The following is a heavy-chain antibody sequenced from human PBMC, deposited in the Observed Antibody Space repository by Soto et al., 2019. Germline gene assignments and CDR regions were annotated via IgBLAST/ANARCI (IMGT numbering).Heavy chain of an antibody. CDR3: VKERAPFDAFDI. J-gene: IGHJ3*02. Sequence: GGSLRLSCAASGFRFSAFGMHWVRQAPGKGLEWVAVIWSNGINKYYADSVRGRFTISRDNSKNTLDLQMNSLRVEDTALYYCVKERAPFDAFDIRGLGTMVTVSS. CDR1: GFRFSAFG. CDR2: IWSNGINK. V-gene: IGHV3-33*06.